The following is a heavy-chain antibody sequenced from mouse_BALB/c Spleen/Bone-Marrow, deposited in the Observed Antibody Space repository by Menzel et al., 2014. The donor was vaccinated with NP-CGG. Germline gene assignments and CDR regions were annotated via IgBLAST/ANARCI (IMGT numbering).Heavy chain of an antibody. D-gene: IGHD1-1*01. CDR3: TRLYYYGSSYFDY. CDR2: INYSGST. J-gene: IGHJ2*01. V-gene: IGHV3-2*02. CDR1: GYSITSDYA. Sequence: EVKLQESGPGLVKPSQSLSLPCTVTGYSITSDYAWNWIRQFPGNKLEWMGYINYSGSTSYNPSLKSRISITRDTSKNQFFLQLNSVTTEDTATYYCTRLYYYGSSYFDYWGQGTTLTVSS.